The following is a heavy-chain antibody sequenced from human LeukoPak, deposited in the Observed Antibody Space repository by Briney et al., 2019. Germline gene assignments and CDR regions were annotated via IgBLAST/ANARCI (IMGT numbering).Heavy chain of an antibody. J-gene: IGHJ4*02. CDR3: AKDISLVTTGFDY. CDR2: IKQDGSEK. Sequence: PGGSLRLSCAASGFTFSSYWMSWVRQAPGKGLEWVANIKQDGSEKYYVDSVKGRFTISRDNAKNSLYLQMNSLRAEDTALYYCAKDISLVTTGFDYWGQGTLVTVSS. CDR1: GFTFSSYW. V-gene: IGHV3-7*03. D-gene: IGHD3-9*01.